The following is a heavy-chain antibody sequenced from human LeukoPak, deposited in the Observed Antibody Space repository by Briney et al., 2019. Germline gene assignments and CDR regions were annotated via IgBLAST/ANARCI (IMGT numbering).Heavy chain of an antibody. V-gene: IGHV3-23*05. Sequence: AGGSLRLSCVASGLSLSSNMMSWVRQAPGEGLEWISTITSAGATYYIDSVRGRFTISRDISKNTVFLLMNSLRAEDTAMYYCVKRPEYDAGNFVFQHWGQGTLATVSS. CDR1: GLSLSSNM. J-gene: IGHJ1*01. D-gene: IGHD4-23*01. CDR3: VKRPEYDAGNFVFQH. CDR2: ITSAGAT.